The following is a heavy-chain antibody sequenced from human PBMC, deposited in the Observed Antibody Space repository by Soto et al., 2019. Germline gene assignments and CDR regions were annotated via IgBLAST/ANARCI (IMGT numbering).Heavy chain of an antibody. Sequence: SETLSLTCNVSVASLSGYYWSWIRQPPGKGLEWIGRIYATGSSDYNPSLNSRITIFVDMSKKNRFVTLRSAADADAAVSFSGRDGTKNLRDWFDPWGQGILVTVSS. D-gene: IGHD1-1*01. CDR3: GRDGTKNLRDWFDP. J-gene: IGHJ5*02. V-gene: IGHV4-4*07. CDR1: VASLSGYY. CDR2: IYATGSS.